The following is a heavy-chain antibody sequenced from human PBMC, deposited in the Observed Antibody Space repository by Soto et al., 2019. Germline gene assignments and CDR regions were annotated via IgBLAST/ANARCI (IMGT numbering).Heavy chain of an antibody. CDR3: AKDVYSSGNFDS. J-gene: IGHJ4*02. CDR2: IAYDGSNK. V-gene: IGHV3-30*18. CDR1: GFTFSSYG. D-gene: IGHD6-19*01. Sequence: GGSLRLSCAASGFTFSSYGMHWVRQAPGKGLEWVAVIAYDGSNKYYADYVKGLFTISRDNSKNTQYLQMNSLRTEDTAVYYCAKDVYSSGNFDSWGQGTLVTVSS.